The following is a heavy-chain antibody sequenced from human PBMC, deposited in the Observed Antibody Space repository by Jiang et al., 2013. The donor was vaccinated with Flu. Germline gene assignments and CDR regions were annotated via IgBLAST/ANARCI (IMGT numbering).Heavy chain of an antibody. Sequence: GSVKGRFSISRDNAKNSLYLQMNSLRAEDTALYYCAKDMGDFWSAFVTWGQGTLVTVSS. CDR3: AKDMGDFWSAFVT. D-gene: IGHD3-3*01. J-gene: IGHJ4*02. V-gene: IGHV3-9*01.